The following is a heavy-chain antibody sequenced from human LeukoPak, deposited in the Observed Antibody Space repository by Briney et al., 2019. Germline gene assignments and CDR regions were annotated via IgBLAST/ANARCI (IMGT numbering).Heavy chain of an antibody. D-gene: IGHD3-22*01. V-gene: IGHV5-51*01. CDR3: ARIENDSPYYYFDY. CDR2: IYPSDSDT. CDR1: GYSFSSQW. Sequence: GESLKISCKGFGYSFSSQWIGWVRQMPGKGLEWMGIIYPSDSDTRYSPSFQGQVTISADKSISTAYLQWSSLKASDTAMYYCARIENDSPYYYFDYWGQGTLVTVSS. J-gene: IGHJ4*02.